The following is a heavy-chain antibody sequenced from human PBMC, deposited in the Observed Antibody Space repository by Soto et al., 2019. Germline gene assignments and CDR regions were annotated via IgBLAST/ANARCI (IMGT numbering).Heavy chain of an antibody. CDR2: ISAYNGNT. CDR1: GYTFTSYG. Sequence: ASVKVSCKASGYTFTSYGISWVRQAPGQGLEWMGWISAYNGNTNYAQKLQGRVTMTTDTSTSTAYMELGSLRADDTAVYYCARDREFSGYDYYFDYWGQGTLVTVSS. CDR3: ARDREFSGYDYYFDY. V-gene: IGHV1-18*01. D-gene: IGHD5-12*01. J-gene: IGHJ4*02.